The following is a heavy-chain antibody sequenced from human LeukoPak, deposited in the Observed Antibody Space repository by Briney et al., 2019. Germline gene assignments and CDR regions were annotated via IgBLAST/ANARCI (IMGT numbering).Heavy chain of an antibody. V-gene: IGHV4-59*08. CDR1: GGSISSYY. CDR2: IYYSGST. Sequence: SESLSLTCTVSGGSISSYYWSWIRQPPGKGLEWIGYIYYSGSTNYNPSLKSRVTISVDTSKNQFSLKLSSVTAADTAVYYCARSSNYYDSSGYDYWGQGTLVTVSS. CDR3: ARSSNYYDSSGYDY. J-gene: IGHJ4*02. D-gene: IGHD3-22*01.